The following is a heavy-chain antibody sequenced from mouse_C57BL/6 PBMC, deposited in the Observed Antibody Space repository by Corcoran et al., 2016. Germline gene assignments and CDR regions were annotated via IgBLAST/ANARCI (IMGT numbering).Heavy chain of an antibody. D-gene: IGHD2-12*01. CDR3: APNDDYAMDY. CDR2: IFPGSGST. V-gene: IGHV1-75*01. Sequence: QVQLQQSGPEMVKPGASVKISCKASGYTFTDYYINWVKQRPGQGLEWIGWIFPGSGSTYYNEKFKGKATLTVDKSSSTAYMLLRSLTSEDSAVYFCAPNDDYAMDYWGQGTSVTVSS. J-gene: IGHJ4*01. CDR1: GYTFTDYY.